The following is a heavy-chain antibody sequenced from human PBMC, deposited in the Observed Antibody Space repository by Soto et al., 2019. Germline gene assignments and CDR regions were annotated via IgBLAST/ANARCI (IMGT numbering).Heavy chain of an antibody. D-gene: IGHD3-22*01. Sequence: GGSLRLSCAASGFTFSSYAMSWVRQAPGKGLEWVSTISDSGNSTYSADSVKGRFTISRDNSKDTLYLQMNSLRAEDTAVYYCAKEGGYYDSSGYYPSAYYGMDVWGQGTTVTVSS. CDR2: ISDSGNST. V-gene: IGHV3-23*01. CDR1: GFTFSSYA. CDR3: AKEGGYYDSSGYYPSAYYGMDV. J-gene: IGHJ6*02.